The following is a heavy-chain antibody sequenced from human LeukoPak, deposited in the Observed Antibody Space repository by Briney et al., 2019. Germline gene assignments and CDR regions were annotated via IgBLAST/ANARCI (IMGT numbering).Heavy chain of an antibody. Sequence: ASAKVSCKASGYTFTSYDINWVRQATGQGLEWMGWMNPISGYTGFAQNFQGRVTMTGNTSISTAYMELSSLKSEDAAVYYCARGNRLYTSSWSSLPFDIWGQGTMVTVSS. D-gene: IGHD6-13*01. CDR1: GYTFTSYD. CDR3: ARGNRLYTSSWSSLPFDI. J-gene: IGHJ3*02. CDR2: MNPISGYT. V-gene: IGHV1-8*01.